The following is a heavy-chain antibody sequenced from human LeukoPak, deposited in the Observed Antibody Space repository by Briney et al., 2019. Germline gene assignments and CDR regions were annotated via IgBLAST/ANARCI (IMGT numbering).Heavy chain of an antibody. CDR1: GYTFTSYA. CDR3: AREWGSSSFGLDYYYYGMDV. CDR2: INAGNGNT. J-gene: IGHJ6*04. Sequence: GASVKVSCKASGYTFTSYAIHWVRQAPGQRLEWMGWINAGNGNTKYSQKFQGRVTITRDTSASTAYMELSSLRSEDTAVYYCAREWGSSSFGLDYYYYGMDVWGKGTTVTVSS. V-gene: IGHV1-3*01. D-gene: IGHD6-13*01.